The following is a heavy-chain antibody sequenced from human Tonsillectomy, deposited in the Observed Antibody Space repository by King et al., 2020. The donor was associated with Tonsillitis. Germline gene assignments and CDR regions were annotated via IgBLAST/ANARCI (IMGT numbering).Heavy chain of an antibody. J-gene: IGHJ2*01. CDR1: GFTLSTFW. CDR3: VRVAGWYFDL. V-gene: IGHV3-7*03. Sequence: VQLVESGGGLVQPGGSLRLSCAASGFTLSTFWMKWARQAPGKGLEWVATIKQDGSETHYADSVNGRFTISRDNAENSLFLQMNSLRVEDTAVYYCVRVAGWYFDLWGRGALVTVSS. CDR2: IKQDGSET. D-gene: IGHD1-14*01.